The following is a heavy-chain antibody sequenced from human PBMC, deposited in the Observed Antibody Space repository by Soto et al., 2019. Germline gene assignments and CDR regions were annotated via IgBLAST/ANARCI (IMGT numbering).Heavy chain of an antibody. D-gene: IGHD4-17*01. CDR2: ISSSSSTI. V-gene: IGHV3-48*01. Sequence: PGGSLRLSCAASGFTFSSYSMNWVRQAPGKGLEWVSYISSSSSTIYYADSVKGRFTISRDNAKNSLYLQMNSLRAEDTAVYYCAREDTTTLGAFDIWGQGTMVTVSS. CDR3: AREDTTTLGAFDI. CDR1: GFTFSSYS. J-gene: IGHJ3*02.